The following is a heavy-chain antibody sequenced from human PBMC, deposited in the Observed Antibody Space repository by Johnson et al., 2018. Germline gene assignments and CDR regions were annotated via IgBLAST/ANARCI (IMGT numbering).Heavy chain of an antibody. Sequence: QVQLVESGGGLVKPGGSLRLSCAASGFTFSDYYMSWIRQAPGKGLEWVSYISSSGSTIYYADSVKGRFTISRDNAKNSLYLQMNSLRAADTAGYYCARDERRWNYPYFQHLGQGTLVTVSS. V-gene: IGHV3-11*04. D-gene: IGHD1-7*01. CDR3: ARDERRWNYPYFQH. CDR2: ISSSGSTI. CDR1: GFTFSDYY. J-gene: IGHJ1*01.